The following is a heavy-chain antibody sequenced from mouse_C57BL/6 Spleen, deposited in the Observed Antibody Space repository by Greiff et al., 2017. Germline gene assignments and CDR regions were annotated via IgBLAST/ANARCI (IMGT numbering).Heavy chain of an antibody. CDR2: ISGGGGNT. CDR3: ARHVGTSYLDY. D-gene: IGHD4-1*01. J-gene: IGHJ2*01. Sequence: EVQLMESGGGLVKPGGSLKLSCAASGFTFSSYTMSWVRQTPEQSLEWVATISGGGGNTYYPDSVKGRFTISGDNATNTLYLQMSSLRSEDTALYYCARHVGTSYLDYWGQGTTLTVSS. V-gene: IGHV5-9*01. CDR1: GFTFSSYT.